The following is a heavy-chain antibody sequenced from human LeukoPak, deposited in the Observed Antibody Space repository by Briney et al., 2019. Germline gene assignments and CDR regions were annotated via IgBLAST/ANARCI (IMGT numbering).Heavy chain of an antibody. Sequence: AGGSLRLSCAASGFTFSKYWMPWVRQAPGKGLESVSRINTDGTVTTYADSVKGRFTVSRDNADNTMFLQMNSVRDEDTAVYYCATKQWLAPPPDSWGQGTPVTVSS. J-gene: IGHJ4*02. D-gene: IGHD6-19*01. CDR3: ATKQWLAPPPDS. CDR1: GFTFSKYW. CDR2: INTDGTVT. V-gene: IGHV3-74*01.